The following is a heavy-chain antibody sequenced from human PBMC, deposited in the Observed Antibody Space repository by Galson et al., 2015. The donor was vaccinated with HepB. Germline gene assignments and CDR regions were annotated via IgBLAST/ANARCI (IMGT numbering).Heavy chain of an antibody. Sequence: SLRLSCAASGFTFNNYWMTWVRQAPGKGLEWVANINQDGSEKKYVDSARGRFTISRDNVKKSVSLQMNSLRAEDTAVYYCVRAVGTFESYWGQGTLVAVSS. CDR3: VRAVGTFESY. V-gene: IGHV3-7*03. CDR1: GFTFNNYW. J-gene: IGHJ4*02. D-gene: IGHD4-23*01. CDR2: INQDGSEK.